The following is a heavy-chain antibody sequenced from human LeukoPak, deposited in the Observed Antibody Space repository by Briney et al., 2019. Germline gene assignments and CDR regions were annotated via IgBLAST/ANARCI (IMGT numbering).Heavy chain of an antibody. V-gene: IGHV1-8*03. Sequence: ASVKVSCKASGYTFTSYDINWVRQATGQGLEWMGWMNPNSGNTGYAQKFQGRVTITRNTSISTAYMELSSLRSEDTAVYYCARVGGDIVVVPAAPWYFDYWGQGTLVTVSS. CDR3: ARVGGDIVVVPAAPWYFDY. D-gene: IGHD2-2*01. J-gene: IGHJ4*02. CDR2: MNPNSGNT. CDR1: GYTFTSYD.